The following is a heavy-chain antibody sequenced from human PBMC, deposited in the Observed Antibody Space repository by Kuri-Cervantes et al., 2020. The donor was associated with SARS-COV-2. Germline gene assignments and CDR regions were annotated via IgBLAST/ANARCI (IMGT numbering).Heavy chain of an antibody. CDR2: IKEDGSEK. CDR3: ARVDGYKYSPYYFDY. CDR1: GFTFSGHW. J-gene: IGHJ4*02. V-gene: IGHV3-7*01. Sequence: GESLKISCAASGFTFSGHWIHWVRQAPGKGLEWVANIKEDGSEKYYVDSVKGRFTISRDNAKNSLYLQMNSLRAEDTAVYHCARVDGYKYSPYYFDYWGQGILVTVSS. D-gene: IGHD5-24*01.